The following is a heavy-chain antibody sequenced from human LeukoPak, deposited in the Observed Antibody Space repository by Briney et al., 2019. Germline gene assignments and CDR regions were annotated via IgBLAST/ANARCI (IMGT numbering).Heavy chain of an antibody. CDR3: GRAVGYCSGGSCYYGGPGDY. V-gene: IGHV3-33*01. CDR2: IWYHGGNQ. D-gene: IGHD2-15*01. CDR1: GFTFSSYG. Sequence: GGSLRLSCAASGFTFSSYGMHWVRQAPGRGLEWVALIWYHGGNQYYADSVKGRFTISRDNSKSTLDLQMNSLRAEDTAVYYCGRAVGYCSGGSCYYGGPGDYWGQGTLVTVSS. J-gene: IGHJ4*02.